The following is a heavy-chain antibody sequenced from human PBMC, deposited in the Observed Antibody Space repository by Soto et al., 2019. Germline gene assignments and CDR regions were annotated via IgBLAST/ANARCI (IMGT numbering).Heavy chain of an antibody. D-gene: IGHD5-12*01. CDR3: AKEKDPSGYDQKYYFDY. J-gene: IGHJ4*02. V-gene: IGHV3-30*18. CDR2: ISYDGSNK. CDR1: GFTFSSYG. Sequence: QVQLVESGGGVVQPGRSLRLSCAASGFTFSSYGMHWVRQAPGKGLEWVAVISYDGSNKYYADSVKGRFTISRDNSKNTLHLQMNSLRAEDTAVYYCAKEKDPSGYDQKYYFDYWGQGTLVTVSS.